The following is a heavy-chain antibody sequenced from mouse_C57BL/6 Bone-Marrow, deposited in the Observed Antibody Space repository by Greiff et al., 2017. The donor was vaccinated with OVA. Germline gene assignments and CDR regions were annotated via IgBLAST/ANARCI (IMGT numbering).Heavy chain of an antibody. CDR3: AKQTAQAPGGFAY. CDR2: IWRGGST. J-gene: IGHJ3*01. V-gene: IGHV2-5*01. D-gene: IGHD3-2*02. CDR1: GFSLTSYG. Sequence: QVHVKQSGPGLVQPSQSLSITCTVSGFSLTSYGVHWVRQSPGKGLEWLGVIWRGGSTDYNAAFMSRLSITKDNSKSQVFFKMNSLQADDTAIYYCAKQTAQAPGGFAYWGQGTLVTVSA.